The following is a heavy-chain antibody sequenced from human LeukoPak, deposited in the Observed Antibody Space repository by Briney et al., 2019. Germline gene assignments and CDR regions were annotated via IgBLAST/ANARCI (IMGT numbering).Heavy chain of an antibody. Sequence: GASAKVSCKASGYTFTGYYMHWVRQAPGQGLEWMGWINPNSGGTNYAQKFQGRVTMTRDTSISTAYMELSRLRSDDTAVYYCASIPKSYSSGWLSYWGQGTLVTVSS. J-gene: IGHJ4*02. CDR3: ASIPKSYSSGWLSY. V-gene: IGHV1-2*02. CDR1: GYTFTGYY. CDR2: INPNSGGT. D-gene: IGHD6-19*01.